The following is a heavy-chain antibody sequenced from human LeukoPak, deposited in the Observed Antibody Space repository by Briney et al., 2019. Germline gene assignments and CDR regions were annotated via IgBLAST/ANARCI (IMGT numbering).Heavy chain of an antibody. Sequence: PSETLSLTCTVSGGSISSSSYYWGWIRQPPGKGLEWIGSIYYSGSTYYNPSLKSRVTISVDTSKNQFSLKLSSVTAADTAVYYCARGGRFGENWFDPWGQGTLVTVSS. CDR1: GGSISSSSYY. J-gene: IGHJ5*02. CDR3: ARGGRFGENWFDP. D-gene: IGHD3-10*01. V-gene: IGHV4-39*07. CDR2: IYYSGST.